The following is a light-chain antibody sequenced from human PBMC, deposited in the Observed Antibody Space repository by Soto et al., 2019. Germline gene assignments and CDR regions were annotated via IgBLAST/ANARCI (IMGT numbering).Light chain of an antibody. CDR1: QTVNSR. CDR3: HQRQSWPRT. V-gene: IGKV3-11*01. CDR2: HTS. Sequence: ERPAGQSCCSRGTPTLSWRASQTVNSRLAWYQHRTGQPPRLLIYHTSNRDTGIPARFSGSGSGTDCTLPISRLEPEDVVLDDCHQRQSWPRTFGQGTKVDIK. J-gene: IGKJ1*01.